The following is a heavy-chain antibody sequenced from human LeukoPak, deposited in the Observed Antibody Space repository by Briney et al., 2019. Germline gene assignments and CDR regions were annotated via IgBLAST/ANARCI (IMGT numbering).Heavy chain of an antibody. J-gene: IGHJ3*02. D-gene: IGHD3-3*01. CDR1: GGSISSGNYY. V-gene: IGHV4-30-2*01. Sequence: SETLSLTCSVSGGSISSGNYYWSWIRQPPGRGLEWIGYIYHSGSTYYNPSLKSRVTISIDRPKNQFSLKLSSVTAADTAVYYCARDGVDHGAFDIWGQGTMVTVSS. CDR3: ARDGVDHGAFDI. CDR2: IYHSGST.